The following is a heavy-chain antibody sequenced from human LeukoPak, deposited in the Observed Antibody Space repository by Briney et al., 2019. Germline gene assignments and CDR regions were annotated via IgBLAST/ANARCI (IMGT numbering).Heavy chain of an antibody. CDR3: ARDRYHWNYGGRGSFDP. J-gene: IGHJ5*02. V-gene: IGHV3-11*01. Sequence: TGGSLRLSCAASGFTFSDYYMSWIRQAPGKGLEWVSYISSSGSTIYYADSVKGRFTISKDNAKNSLYLQMNSLRAEDTAVYYCARDRYHWNYGGRGSFDPWGQGTLVAVSS. CDR2: ISSSGSTI. D-gene: IGHD1-7*01. CDR1: GFTFSDYY.